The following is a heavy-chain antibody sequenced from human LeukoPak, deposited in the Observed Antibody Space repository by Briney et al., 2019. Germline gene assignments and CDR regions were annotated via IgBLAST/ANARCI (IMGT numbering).Heavy chain of an antibody. J-gene: IGHJ4*02. Sequence: SGTLSLTCAVSGGSISSNNWWTWVRPPPGKGLEWIGEIYHLGTTNYNPSLKSRVTLSVDKSKNQFSLKLTSVTAADTAVYYCARGRIRGAPDYWGQGTLVTVSS. CDR1: GGSISSNNW. V-gene: IGHV4-4*02. CDR3: ARGRIRGAPDY. CDR2: IYHLGTT. D-gene: IGHD3-10*01.